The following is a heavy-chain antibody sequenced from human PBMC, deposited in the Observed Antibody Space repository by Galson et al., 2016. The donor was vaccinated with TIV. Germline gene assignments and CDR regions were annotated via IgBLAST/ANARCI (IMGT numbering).Heavy chain of an antibody. J-gene: IGHJ4*02. CDR2: IYYTGTT. Sequence: SETLSLTCTVSGGSISSYYWTWIRQSPGKGLEWIGHIYYTGTTNYSPFLKSRVTISTNKSKNQFSLRLTSVTTADTAVYFCSRDNYYFPCALVYWGQGRLVTVSS. CDR3: SRDNYYFPCALVY. D-gene: IGHD3-22*01. V-gene: IGHV4-59*01. CDR1: GGSISSYY.